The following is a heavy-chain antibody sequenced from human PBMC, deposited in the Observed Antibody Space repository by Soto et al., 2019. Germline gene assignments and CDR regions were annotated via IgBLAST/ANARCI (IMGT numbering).Heavy chain of an antibody. J-gene: IGHJ4*02. Sequence: EVQLLQSGGDLVQPGGSLRLSCAASGFTFSSYAMSWVRQAPGKGLEWVSTISGTGGSTYYPDSVKGRYTISRDNSKNTEYLPTDSPRAEDAAVYYCAKAMPIGYYLFDYWGQGTLVPVSS. CDR2: ISGTGGST. CDR1: GFTFSSYA. CDR3: AKAMPIGYYLFDY. D-gene: IGHD3-22*01. V-gene: IGHV3-23*01.